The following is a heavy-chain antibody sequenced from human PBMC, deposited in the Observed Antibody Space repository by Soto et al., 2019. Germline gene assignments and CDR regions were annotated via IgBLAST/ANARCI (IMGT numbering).Heavy chain of an antibody. Sequence: SQTLSLTCAISGDSVSSNSAAWNWIRQSPSRGLEWLGRTYYRSKWYNAYSVSLKSRITINPDTSKNQFSLQLNSVTPENTAVYYCARVAGYSSSWYSLGAFDIRRQGTRVTVSS. D-gene: IGHD6-13*01. CDR3: ARVAGYSSSWYSLGAFDI. CDR2: TYYRSKWYN. J-gene: IGHJ3*02. V-gene: IGHV6-1*01. CDR1: GDSVSSNSAA.